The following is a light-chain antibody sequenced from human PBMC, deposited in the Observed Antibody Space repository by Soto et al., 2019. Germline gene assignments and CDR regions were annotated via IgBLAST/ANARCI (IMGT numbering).Light chain of an antibody. CDR2: DAS. J-gene: IGKJ5*01. V-gene: IGKV1-33*01. CDR3: QQYETLPT. Sequence: IQKSQSQSSRSESVGDRFTINYQASQNINNYLNGYQQKPGRAPKLLIYDASNLEAGVPSRFRGSGSGTDFTLTISRLQPEDIATYDCQQYETLPTIGQGTRLEI. CDR1: QNINNY.